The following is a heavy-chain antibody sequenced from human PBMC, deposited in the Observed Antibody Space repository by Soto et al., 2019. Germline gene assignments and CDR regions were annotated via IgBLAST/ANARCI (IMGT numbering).Heavy chain of an antibody. Sequence: GGSLRLSCAASGFTFDDYAMHWVRQAPGKGLEWVSGISWNSGSIGYADSVKGRFTISRDNAKNSLYLQMNSLRAEDTALYYCAKDRDGSYDWFDYWGQGTLVT. CDR2: ISWNSGSI. D-gene: IGHD1-26*01. V-gene: IGHV3-9*01. J-gene: IGHJ4*02. CDR1: GFTFDDYA. CDR3: AKDRDGSYDWFDY.